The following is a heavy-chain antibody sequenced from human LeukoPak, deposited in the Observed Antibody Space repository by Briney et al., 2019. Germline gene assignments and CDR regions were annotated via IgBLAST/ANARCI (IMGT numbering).Heavy chain of an antibody. V-gene: IGHV4-4*07. D-gene: IGHD3-3*01. CDR2: IYTSGST. CDR3: ARDVDWDQIRFLEWSPFYYMDV. CDR1: GGSISSYY. Sequence: SETQSLTCTVSGGSISSYYWSWIRQPAGKGLEWIGRIYTSGSTNYNPSLKSRVPMSVDTSKNQFSLTLGSVTAADTAVYYCARDVDWDQIRFLEWSPFYYMDVWGKGTTVTVSS. J-gene: IGHJ6*03.